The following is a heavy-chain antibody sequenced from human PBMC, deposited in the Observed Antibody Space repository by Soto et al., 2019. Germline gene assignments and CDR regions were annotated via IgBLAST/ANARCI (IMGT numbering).Heavy chain of an antibody. D-gene: IGHD2-2*01. Sequence: QVQLQQWGAGLLKPSETLSLTCAVYGGSFSGYYWSWIRQPPGKGLEWIGEINHSGSTNYNPSLKSRVTISVDTSKNQFSLTLSSVTAADTAVYYCARKRALGYCSSTSCYLRAEYFQHWGQGTLVTVSS. CDR3: ARKRALGYCSSTSCYLRAEYFQH. CDR2: INHSGST. V-gene: IGHV4-34*01. CDR1: GGSFSGYY. J-gene: IGHJ1*01.